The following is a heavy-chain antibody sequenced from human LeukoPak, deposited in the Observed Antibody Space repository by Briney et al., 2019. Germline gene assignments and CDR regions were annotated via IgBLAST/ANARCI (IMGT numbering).Heavy chain of an antibody. D-gene: IGHD3-16*01. CDR2: IYSGGST. CDR3: VRGGGALDY. Sequence: GGSLRLSCAASGFTVSSKYMSWVRQAPGKGLEWVSVIYSGGSTYYADSVKGRFTISRDSSKNSLYLQMNSLTAGDTAVYYCVRGGGALDYWGQGTLVTVSS. CDR1: GFTVSSKY. J-gene: IGHJ4*02. V-gene: IGHV3-53*01.